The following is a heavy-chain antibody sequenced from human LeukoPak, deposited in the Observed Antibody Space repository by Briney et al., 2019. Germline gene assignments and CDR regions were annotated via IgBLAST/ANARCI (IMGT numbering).Heavy chain of an antibody. J-gene: IGHJ5*02. D-gene: IGHD6-25*01. CDR2: SSTSGSTT. CDR1: GFTLRDNF. V-gene: IGHV3-11*01. CDR3: VREGLTGYFDA. Sequence: PGGSLRLPCAASGFTLRDNFMSWIRQAPGQGLEWVAYSSTSGSTTFYGDSVKGRFTISRDNAKNSVFLEMNSLRADDTAVYYCVREGLTGYFDAWGQGTLVTVSS.